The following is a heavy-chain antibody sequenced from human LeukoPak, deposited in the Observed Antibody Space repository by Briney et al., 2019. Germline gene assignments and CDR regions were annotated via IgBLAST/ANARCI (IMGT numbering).Heavy chain of an antibody. J-gene: IGHJ4*02. D-gene: IGHD3-3*01. V-gene: IGHV1-2*02. CDR1: GYTFTGYY. Sequence: ASVKVSCKASGYTFTGYYMHWVRQAPGQGLEWMGWINPNSGGTNYAQKFQGRVTMTRDTSISTAYMELSSLRSEDTAVYYCARDPITIFGVAITKEYYFDYWGQGTLVTVSS. CDR2: INPNSGGT. CDR3: ARDPITIFGVAITKEYYFDY.